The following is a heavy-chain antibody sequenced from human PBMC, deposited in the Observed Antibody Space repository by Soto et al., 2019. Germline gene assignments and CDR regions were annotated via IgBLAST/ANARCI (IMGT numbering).Heavy chain of an antibody. J-gene: IGHJ6*02. V-gene: IGHV3-49*03. D-gene: IGHD2-15*01. CDR3: TRDQCSGGTCYSDSYYGMDV. Sequence: PGGSLRLSCTASGFTFGDYAMSWFRQAPGKGLEWVGFIRSKAYGGTTEYAASVKGRFTISRDDSKSIAYLQMNSLKTEDTAVYYCTRDQCSGGTCYSDSYYGMDVWGQGTTVTVSS. CDR1: GFTFGDYA. CDR2: IRSKAYGGTT.